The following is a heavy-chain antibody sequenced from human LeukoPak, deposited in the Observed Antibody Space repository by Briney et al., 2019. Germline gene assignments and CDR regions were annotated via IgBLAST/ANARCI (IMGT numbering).Heavy chain of an antibody. V-gene: IGHV3-23*01. CDR2: ISGSGGSI. J-gene: IGHJ4*02. CDR1: GFTFSSYA. CDR3: VRCSGYPYYFDY. D-gene: IGHD3-22*01. Sequence: GGSLRLSCAASGFTFSSYAMSWVRQAPGKGLEWVSVISGSGGSIYYADSVKGRLTISRDNSKNTMYLQMNSLRVEDTAVYYCVRCSGYPYYFDYWGQGTLVTVSS.